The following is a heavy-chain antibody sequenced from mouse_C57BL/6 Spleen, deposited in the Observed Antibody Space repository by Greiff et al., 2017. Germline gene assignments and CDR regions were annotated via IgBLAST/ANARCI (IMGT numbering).Heavy chain of an antibody. CDR3: ASGGVDSSSYVGDYFDY. CDR2: IYPRSGNT. D-gene: IGHD3-2*02. CDR1: GYTFTSYG. J-gene: IGHJ2*01. Sequence: QVQLQQSGAELARPGASVKLSCKASGYTFTSYGISWVKQRTGQGLEWIGEIYPRSGNTYYNEKFKGKATLTADKSSSTAYMELRSLTSEDSAIYDCASGGVDSSSYVGDYFDYWGQGTTLTVSS. V-gene: IGHV1-81*01.